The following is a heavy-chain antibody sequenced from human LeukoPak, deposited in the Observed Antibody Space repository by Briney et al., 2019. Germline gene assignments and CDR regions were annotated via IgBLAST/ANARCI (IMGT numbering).Heavy chain of an antibody. V-gene: IGHV2-70*11. CDR1: GFSLSTHGMC. Sequence: SGPTLVNPTQTLTLTCTFSGFSLSTHGMCVSWIRQPPGKALEWLARIDWDDDKYYRSSLKTRLTVSKDTPKNQVVLTMTNMDPVDTATYYCARRYYYDSSGYYPLYDYWGQGTLVTVSS. D-gene: IGHD3-22*01. CDR3: ARRYYYDSSGYYPLYDY. CDR2: IDWDDDK. J-gene: IGHJ4*02.